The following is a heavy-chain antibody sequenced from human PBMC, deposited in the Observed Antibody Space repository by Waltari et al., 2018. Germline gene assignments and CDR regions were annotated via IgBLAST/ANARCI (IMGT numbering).Heavy chain of an antibody. Sequence: EVQLLESGGGLVQPGGCLRLSCAASGFTFSSYAMRWVRQAPGKGLEWVSANIGSGGSTYYADSVKGRFTISRDNSKNTLYLQMNSLRAEDTAVYYCARDGLERPGIDYWGQGTLVTVSS. V-gene: IGHV3-23*01. J-gene: IGHJ4*02. CDR2: NIGSGGST. D-gene: IGHD1-1*01. CDR1: GFTFSSYA. CDR3: ARDGLERPGIDY.